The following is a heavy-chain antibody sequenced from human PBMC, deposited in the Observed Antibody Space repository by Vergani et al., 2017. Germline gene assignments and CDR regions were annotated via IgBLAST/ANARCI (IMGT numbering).Heavy chain of an antibody. CDR3: AASGPVSGTFDY. CDR1: GFTFSSYG. Sequence: QVQLVESGGGVVQPGRSLRLSCAASGFTFSSYGMHWVRQAPGKGLEWVAVIWYDGSNKYYADSVKGRFTISRDNSKNTLYLQMNSLRAEDTAVYYCAASGPVSGTFDYWGQGTLVTVAS. CDR2: IWYDGSNK. J-gene: IGHJ4*02. V-gene: IGHV3-33*01. D-gene: IGHD6-19*01.